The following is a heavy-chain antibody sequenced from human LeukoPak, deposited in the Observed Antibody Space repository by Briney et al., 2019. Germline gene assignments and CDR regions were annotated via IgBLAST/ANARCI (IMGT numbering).Heavy chain of an antibody. D-gene: IGHD3-9*01. CDR2: ISGSGGST. J-gene: IGHJ4*02. CDR3: AKGPPLTYYDILTGLRLSMSLDY. CDR1: EFSVGSNY. V-gene: IGHV3-23*01. Sequence: GGSLRLSCAASEFSVGSNYMTWVRQAPGKGLEWVSAISGSGGSTYYADSVKGRFTISRDNSKNTLYLQMNSLRAEDTAVYYCAKGPPLTYYDILTGLRLSMSLDYWGQGTLVTVSS.